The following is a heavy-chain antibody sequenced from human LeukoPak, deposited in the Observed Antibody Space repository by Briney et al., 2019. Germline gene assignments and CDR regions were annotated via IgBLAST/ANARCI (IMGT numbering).Heavy chain of an antibody. CDR1: GGSISSYY. J-gene: IGHJ3*02. D-gene: IGHD3-16*01. CDR3: ARDLGEDAFDI. Sequence: SETLSLTCTVSGGSISSYYWSWIRQPPGKGLEWMGSLYYSGNTNYNPSLKSRVTISVDTSKNQFSLKLSSVTAADTTVYYCARDLGEDAFDIWGQGTMVTVSS. V-gene: IGHV4-59*01. CDR2: LYYSGNT.